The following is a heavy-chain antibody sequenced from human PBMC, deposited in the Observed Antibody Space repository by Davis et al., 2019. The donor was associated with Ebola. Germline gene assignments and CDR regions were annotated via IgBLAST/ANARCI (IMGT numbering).Heavy chain of an antibody. CDR1: GGSISSHY. V-gene: IGHV4-59*11. CDR3: ASITVTNAEYFQH. J-gene: IGHJ1*01. D-gene: IGHD4-17*01. Sequence: SETLSLTCTVSGGSISSHYWTWIRQPPGKGLEWIGSIYHSGSTNYNPSLKSRVTISVDTSKNQFSLKLSSVTAADTAVYYCASITVTNAEYFQHWGQGTLVTVSS. CDR2: IYHSGST.